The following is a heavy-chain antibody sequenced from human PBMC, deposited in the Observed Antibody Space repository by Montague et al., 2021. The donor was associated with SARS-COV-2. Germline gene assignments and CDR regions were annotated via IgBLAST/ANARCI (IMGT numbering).Heavy chain of an antibody. CDR1: GSSVSSYY. V-gene: IGHV4-59*02. D-gene: IGHD4-17*01. Sequence: SETLSLTCIVSGSSVSSYYWSWIRQPPGKGLEWIGYIYNSGSTNYNPSLNSRVTISVDTSKKQFSLKLSSVTAADTAVYYCARENTVTTFGGPYYIDSWGQGTLVTVSA. CDR3: ARENTVTTFGGPYYIDS. J-gene: IGHJ4*02. CDR2: IYNSGST.